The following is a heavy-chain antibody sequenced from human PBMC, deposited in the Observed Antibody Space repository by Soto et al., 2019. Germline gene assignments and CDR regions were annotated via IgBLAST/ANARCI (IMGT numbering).Heavy chain of an antibody. CDR1: GFTVSSNY. J-gene: IGHJ6*03. Sequence: PGGSLRLSCAASGFTVSSNYMSWVRQAPGKGLEWVSVIYSGGSTYYADYVKGRFTISRDNSKNTLYLQMNSLRAEDTAVYYCARGGDCSSTSCYDYYMDVWGKGTTVTASS. CDR3: ARGGDCSSTSCYDYYMDV. D-gene: IGHD2-2*01. CDR2: IYSGGST. V-gene: IGHV3-66*01.